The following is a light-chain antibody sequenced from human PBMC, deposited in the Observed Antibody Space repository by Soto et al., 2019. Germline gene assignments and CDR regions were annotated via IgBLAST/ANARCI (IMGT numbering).Light chain of an antibody. CDR3: QSYDNFLRVI. Sequence: QPVLTQPPSVSGAPGQNITISCTGSSSNLGTNYDVHWYQRLPETAPKLLIYGNTNRPSGVPDRFSGSKSGTSASLAITGLQAEDEADYYCQSYDNFLRVIFGGGTKLTVL. V-gene: IGLV1-40*01. J-gene: IGLJ2*01. CDR2: GNT. CDR1: SSNLGTNYD.